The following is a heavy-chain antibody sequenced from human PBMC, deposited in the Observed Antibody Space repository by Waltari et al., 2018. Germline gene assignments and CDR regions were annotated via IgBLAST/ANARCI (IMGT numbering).Heavy chain of an antibody. Sequence: QEQLVESGGGVVQPGRSLRLSRAASAFTFSIYGLHWVRQAPGKGLEWVAVISYDGTNQDYAESVKGRFTISRDNSKNTLYLQMNSLRAEDTAVYYCAKDSSGWHFYGMDVWGQGTTVTVS. CDR1: AFTFSIYG. D-gene: IGHD6-19*01. CDR3: AKDSSGWHFYGMDV. V-gene: IGHV3-30*18. CDR2: ISYDGTNQ. J-gene: IGHJ6*02.